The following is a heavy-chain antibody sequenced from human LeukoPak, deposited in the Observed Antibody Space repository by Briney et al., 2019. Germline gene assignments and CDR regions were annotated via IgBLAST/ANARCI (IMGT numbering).Heavy chain of an antibody. Sequence: ASVKVSCKASGYTFTSYGISWVRQAPGQGLEWMGWISAYNGNTNYAQKFQGRVTMTGDTSTSTVYMELSSLRSEDTALYYCARGTPLFDYWGQGTLVTVSS. D-gene: IGHD2-2*01. CDR3: ARGTPLFDY. CDR2: ISAYNGNT. CDR1: GYTFTSYG. V-gene: IGHV1-18*01. J-gene: IGHJ4*02.